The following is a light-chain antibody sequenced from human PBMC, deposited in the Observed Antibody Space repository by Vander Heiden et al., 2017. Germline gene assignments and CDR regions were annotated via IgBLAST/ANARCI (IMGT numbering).Light chain of an antibody. V-gene: IGKV1-12*01. CDR2: PAS. J-gene: IGKJ1*01. CDR3: QHTDTFPWT. CDR1: QSISSW. Sequence: IQMTQSPSSVSASVGDRVTITCRASQSISSWLAWYQQKPGKAPQLLIYPASSLQGGVPSRFSGSGSGTDFTLTISSLLPEDFATYYCQHTDTFPWTFGQGTKVEV.